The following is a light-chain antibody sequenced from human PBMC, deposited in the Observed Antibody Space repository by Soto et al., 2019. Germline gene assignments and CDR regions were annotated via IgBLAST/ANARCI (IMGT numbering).Light chain of an antibody. CDR3: HLRRIWPRT. CDR1: QAVNTR. V-gene: IGKV3-11*01. CDR2: LAS. J-gene: IGKJ1*01. Sequence: DIVLTQSPATLSSFPGDRVTLSCRASQAVNTRLAWYQHKPGQAPRLLIYLASNRAAGVPARFSGSGSGTDFTLTISDVEPEDFAVYYCHLRRIWPRTFGQGTKVDIK.